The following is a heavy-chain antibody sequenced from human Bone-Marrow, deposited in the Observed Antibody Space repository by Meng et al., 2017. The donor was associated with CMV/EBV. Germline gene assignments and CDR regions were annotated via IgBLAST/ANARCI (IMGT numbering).Heavy chain of an antibody. Sequence: GGSLRLSCAASGFTFDDYGMHWVRQAPGKGLEWVSGISWNSGSIGYADSVKDRFTISRDNAKKSLYLQMNSLRAEDTALYYCAKGSDYGRGDWFDLWGQGTLVTVSS. V-gene: IGHV3-9*01. J-gene: IGHJ5*02. CDR2: ISWNSGSI. D-gene: IGHD4-17*01. CDR3: AKGSDYGRGDWFDL. CDR1: GFTFDDYG.